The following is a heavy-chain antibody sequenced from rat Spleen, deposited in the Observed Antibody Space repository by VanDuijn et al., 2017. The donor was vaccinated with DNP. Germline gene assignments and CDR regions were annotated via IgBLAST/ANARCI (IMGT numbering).Heavy chain of an antibody. V-gene: IGHV5-31*01. Sequence: EVQLVESGGGLVQPGNSLKLSCVAFGFTFNNYWMTWIRQVPGKGLEWVASITTSGDSTYSPDSVKGRFTISRDNAKNTLYLQMNSLRSEDTATYYCARGGRSYFDYWGQGVMVTVSS. CDR1: GFTFNNYW. J-gene: IGHJ2*01. CDR3: ARGGRSYFDY. CDR2: ITTSGDST. D-gene: IGHD1-11*01.